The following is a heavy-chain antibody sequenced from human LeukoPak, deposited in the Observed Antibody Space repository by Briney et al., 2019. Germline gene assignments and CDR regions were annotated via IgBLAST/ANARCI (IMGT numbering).Heavy chain of an antibody. Sequence: GGSLRLSCAASGFTFSSYAMHWVRQAPGKGLEWVANIKQDGSEKYYVDSVKGRFTISRDNAKNSLYLQMNSLRAEDTAVYYCARERSMSNWGQGTLVTVSS. CDR3: ARERSMSN. D-gene: IGHD1-26*01. V-gene: IGHV3-7*03. J-gene: IGHJ4*02. CDR1: GFTFSSYA. CDR2: IKQDGSEK.